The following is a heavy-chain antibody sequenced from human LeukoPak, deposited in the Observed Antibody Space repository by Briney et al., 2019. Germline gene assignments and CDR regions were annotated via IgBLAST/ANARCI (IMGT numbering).Heavy chain of an antibody. Sequence: PSETLSLTCTVSGGSISSYYWSWIRQPAGKGLEWIGRIYTSGSTNYNPSLKSRVTMSVDTSKNQFSLKLSSVTAADTAVYYCARDVDCSSTSCYTVYYYMDVWGKGTTITVSS. V-gene: IGHV4-4*07. J-gene: IGHJ6*03. CDR3: ARDVDCSSTSCYTVYYYMDV. CDR2: IYTSGST. D-gene: IGHD2-2*02. CDR1: GGSISSYY.